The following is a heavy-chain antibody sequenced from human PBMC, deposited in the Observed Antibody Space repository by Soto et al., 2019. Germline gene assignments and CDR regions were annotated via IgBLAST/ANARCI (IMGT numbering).Heavy chain of an antibody. J-gene: IGHJ6*02. CDR1: GFTFSSYA. V-gene: IGHV3-30-3*01. Sequence: GGSLRLSCAASGFTFSSYAMSWVRQAPGKGLEWVSVISYDGSNKYYADSVKGRFTISRDNSKNTLYLQMNSLRAEDTAVYYCARAQEDGHYGMDVWGQGTTVTVSS. CDR2: ISYDGSNK. CDR3: ARAQEDGHYGMDV. D-gene: IGHD2-15*01.